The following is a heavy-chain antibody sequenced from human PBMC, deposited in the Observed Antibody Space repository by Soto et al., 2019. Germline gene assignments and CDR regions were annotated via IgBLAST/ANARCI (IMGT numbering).Heavy chain of an antibody. D-gene: IGHD3-10*01. V-gene: IGHV4-59*01. Sequence: QVQLQESGPGLVKPSESLSLTCTVSGGSISGYYWSWFRQPPGQGLEWIGHIYYSGTTYYNPSLKSRVSISVDSSKNQFSLKVTPVTAADTAVYYCARRTGHYSGWFAPWGQGTLVTVSS. CDR3: ARRTGHYSGWFAP. CDR1: GGSISGYY. J-gene: IGHJ5*02. CDR2: IYYSGTT.